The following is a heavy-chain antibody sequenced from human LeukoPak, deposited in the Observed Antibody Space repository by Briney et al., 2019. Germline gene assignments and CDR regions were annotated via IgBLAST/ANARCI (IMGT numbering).Heavy chain of an antibody. CDR3: AGSSSWYRGYFDY. CDR2: ISYDGSNK. J-gene: IGHJ4*02. Sequence: GGSLRLSCAASGFTFSSYATDWVRQAPGKGLEWVAVISYDGSNKYYADSVKGRFTISRDNSKNTLYLQMNSLRAEDTAVYYCAGSSSWYRGYFDYWGQGTLVTVSS. D-gene: IGHD6-13*01. V-gene: IGHV3-30*04. CDR1: GFTFSSYA.